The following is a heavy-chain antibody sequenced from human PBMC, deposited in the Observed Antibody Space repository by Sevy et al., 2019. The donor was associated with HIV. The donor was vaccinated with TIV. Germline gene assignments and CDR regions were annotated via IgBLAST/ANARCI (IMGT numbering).Heavy chain of an antibody. J-gene: IGHJ4*02. Sequence: GVSLRLSCAASGFTFSKYSMSWVRQPPGKGLEWVSTLSFGRGEINYADSVKGRFTISRDNSKSSVYLQMNNLRPEDTAVYYCAREGCTKPHDYWGQGTLVTVSS. CDR3: AREGCTKPHDY. D-gene: IGHD2-8*01. CDR1: GFTFSKYS. CDR2: LSFGRGEI. V-gene: IGHV3-23*01.